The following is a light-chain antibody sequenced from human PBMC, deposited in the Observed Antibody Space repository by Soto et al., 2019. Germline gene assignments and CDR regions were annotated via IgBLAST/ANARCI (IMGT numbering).Light chain of an antibody. CDR2: WAS. Sequence: DIVMTQSPDSLAVSLGERATINCKSSQSVLYSSNNKNYLAWYQQKPGQPPKLLIYWASTRESGVPDRFSGSGSGTDFTLTISGLQAEDVAVYYCQQYYSTPPTFGQGTKVEIK. CDR3: QQYYSTPPT. V-gene: IGKV4-1*01. CDR1: QSVLYSSNNKNY. J-gene: IGKJ1*01.